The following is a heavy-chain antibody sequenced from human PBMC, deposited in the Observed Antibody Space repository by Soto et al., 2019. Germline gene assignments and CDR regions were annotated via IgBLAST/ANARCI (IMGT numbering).Heavy chain of an antibody. D-gene: IGHD6-13*01. CDR2: TYYRSKWYN. V-gene: IGHV6-1*01. J-gene: IGHJ3*02. Sequence: SPTLSLTCAISGDSVSSTSAAWNCIRQSPSRGLEWMGRTYYRSKWYNDYAESVKSRITIHPDTSKNQFSLQLNSVTPEDTALYYCARDGLGGSTCFDIWGQGTMGTVS. CDR3: ARDGLGGSTCFDI. CDR1: GDSVSSTSAA.